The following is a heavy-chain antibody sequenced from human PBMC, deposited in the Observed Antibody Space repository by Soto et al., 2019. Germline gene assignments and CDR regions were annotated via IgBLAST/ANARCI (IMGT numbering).Heavy chain of an antibody. CDR2: ISYDGSNK. J-gene: IGHJ4*02. CDR1: GFTFSSYG. Sequence: GGSLRLSCAASGFTFSSYGMHWVRQAPGKGLEWVAVISYDGSNKYYADSVKGRFTISRDNSKNTLYLQMNSLRAEDTAVYYCAKDPAPETTVTKYYFDYWGQGTLVTVSS. V-gene: IGHV3-30*18. D-gene: IGHD4-17*01. CDR3: AKDPAPETTVTKYYFDY.